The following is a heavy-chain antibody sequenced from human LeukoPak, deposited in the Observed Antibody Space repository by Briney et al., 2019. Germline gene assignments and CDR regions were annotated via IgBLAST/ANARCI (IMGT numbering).Heavy chain of an antibody. V-gene: IGHV4-59*08. Sequence: SETLSLTCTVSGGSLTNYYWNWIRQPPGKGLEWIGYIYYSGSTNYNPSLKSRVTISVDTSKNQFSLKLSSVTAADTAVYYCASGEVVAASIGLIEDYWGQGTLVTVSS. J-gene: IGHJ4*02. CDR1: GGSLTNYY. CDR3: ASGEVVAASIGLIEDY. CDR2: IYYSGST. D-gene: IGHD2-15*01.